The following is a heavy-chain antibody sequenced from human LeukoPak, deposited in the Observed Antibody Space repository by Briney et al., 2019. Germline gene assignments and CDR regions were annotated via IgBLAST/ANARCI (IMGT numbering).Heavy chain of an antibody. J-gene: IGHJ6*02. D-gene: IGHD3-22*01. CDR1: GGTFSSYT. CDR3: ARDITMIVVAYYYGMDV. V-gene: IGHV1-69*02. CDR2: IIPILGIA. Sequence: SVKVSCKASGGTFSSYTISWVRQAPGQGLEWMGRIIPILGIANYAQKFQGRVAITADKSTSTAYMELSSLRSEDTAVYYCARDITMIVVAYYYGMDVWGQGTTVTVSS.